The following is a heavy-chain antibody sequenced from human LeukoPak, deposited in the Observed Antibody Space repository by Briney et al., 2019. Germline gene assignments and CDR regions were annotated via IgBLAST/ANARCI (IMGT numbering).Heavy chain of an antibody. V-gene: IGHV1-18*01. CDR1: GYTFTSYG. CDR3: ARDGWNYYDSSGYHNDY. CDR2: ISAYNGNT. J-gene: IGHJ4*02. Sequence: GASVKVSCKASGYTFTSYGISWVRQAPGQGLEWMGWISAYNGNTNYAQKLQGRVTMTTDTSTSTAYMELRSLRSDDTAVYYCARDGWNYYDSSGYHNDYWGQGTLVTVSS. D-gene: IGHD3-22*01.